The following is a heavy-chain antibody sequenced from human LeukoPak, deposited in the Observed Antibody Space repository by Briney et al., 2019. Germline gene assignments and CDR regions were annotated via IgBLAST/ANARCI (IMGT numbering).Heavy chain of an antibody. CDR1: GGTFSSYA. CDR3: ARVAGLIAVAGYNWFDP. CDR2: IIPIFGTA. V-gene: IGHV1-69*13. J-gene: IGHJ5*02. Sequence: ASVKVSCKASGGTFSSYAISWVRQAPGQGLEWMGGIIPIFGTANYAQKFQGRVTITADESTSTAYMELSSLRSEDTAVYYCARVAGLIAVAGYNWFDPWGQGTLVTVSS. D-gene: IGHD6-19*01.